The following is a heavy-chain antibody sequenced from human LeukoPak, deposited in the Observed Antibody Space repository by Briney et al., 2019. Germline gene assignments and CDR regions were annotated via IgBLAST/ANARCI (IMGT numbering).Heavy chain of an antibody. J-gene: IGHJ2*01. CDR2: IIPIFGTA. V-gene: IGHV1-69*13. CDR3: ARAPRWLQSRGNWYFDL. D-gene: IGHD5-24*01. CDR1: GCTFSSYA. Sequence: SVKVSCKASGCTFSSYAISWVRQAPGQGLEWMGGIIPIFGTANYAQKFQGRVTITADESTSTAYMELSSLRSEDTAVYYCARAPRWLQSRGNWYFDLWGRGTLVTVSS.